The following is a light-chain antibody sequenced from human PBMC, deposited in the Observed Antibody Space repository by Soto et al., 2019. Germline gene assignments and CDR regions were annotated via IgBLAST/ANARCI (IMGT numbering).Light chain of an antibody. J-gene: IGKJ3*01. CDR2: DAS. V-gene: IGKV3-11*01. CDR1: QSVSSY. Sequence: EIVLTQSPATLSLSPGERATLSCRASQSVSSYLAWYKQKPGQAPRLLIYDASNRATGIPARFSGSGSGTDFTLTISSLDPEDFAVYYCQQRSNWPFTVGPGTKVDSK. CDR3: QQRSNWPFT.